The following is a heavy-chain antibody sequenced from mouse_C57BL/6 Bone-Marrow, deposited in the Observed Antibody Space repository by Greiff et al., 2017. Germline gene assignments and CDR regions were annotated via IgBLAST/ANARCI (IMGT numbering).Heavy chain of an antibody. CDR3: ARLDRIVGWLAY. CDR2: IDRGGGST. V-gene: IGHV1-77*01. CDR1: GYTFTDYY. J-gene: IGHJ3*01. D-gene: IGHD1-3*01. Sequence: VQVKQSGAELVKPGASVKLSCKASGYTFTDYYMTWVQQRPGQGLEWIGTIDRGGGSTYYPEKIQGQSTLTEDTSSNTAYLQLSSLTSEDSAVYYCARLDRIVGWLAYGGQGTLVTVSA.